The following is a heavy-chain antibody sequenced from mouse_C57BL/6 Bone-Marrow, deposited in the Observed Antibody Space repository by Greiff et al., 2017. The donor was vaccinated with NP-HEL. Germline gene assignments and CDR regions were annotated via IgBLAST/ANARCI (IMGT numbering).Heavy chain of an antibody. CDR2: ISSGSSTI. J-gene: IGHJ4*01. CDR3: ARFYYGNFYAMDY. CDR1: GFTFSDYG. Sequence: EVMLVESGGGLVKPGGSLKLSCAASGFTFSDYGMHWVRQAPEKGLEWVAYISSGSSTIYYADNVKGRFTISRDNAKNTLFLQMTSLRSEDTAMYYCARFYYGNFYAMDYWGQGTSVTVSS. D-gene: IGHD2-1*01. V-gene: IGHV5-17*01.